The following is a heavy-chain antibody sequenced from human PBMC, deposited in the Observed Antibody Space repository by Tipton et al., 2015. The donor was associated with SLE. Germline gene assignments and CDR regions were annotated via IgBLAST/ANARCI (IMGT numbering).Heavy chain of an antibody. CDR2: IYYSGST. V-gene: IGHV4-39*07. J-gene: IGHJ4*02. D-gene: IGHD6-13*01. Sequence: TLSLTCTVSCDSISSSTYYWGWIRQPPGKGLEWIGSIYYSGSTYSNPSLKSRVTISVDTSKNQFSLKMSSVTAADTAVYYCARGGMYWGQGTLVTVSS. CDR1: CDSISSSTYY. CDR3: ARGGMY.